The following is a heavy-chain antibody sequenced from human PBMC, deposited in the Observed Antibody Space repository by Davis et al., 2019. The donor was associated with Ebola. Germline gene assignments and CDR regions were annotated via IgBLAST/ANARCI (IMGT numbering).Heavy chain of an antibody. D-gene: IGHD3-10*01. CDR1: GFTFGDYA. CDR3: TREVLWFGELSGFDY. J-gene: IGHJ4*02. Sequence: GESLKISCTASGFTFGDYAMSWVRQVPGKGLEWVGFIRSKAYGGTTEYAASVKGRFTISRDDSKSIAYLQMNSLKTEDTAVYYCTREVLWFGELSGFDYWGQGTLVTVSS. CDR2: IRSKAYGGTT. V-gene: IGHV3-49*04.